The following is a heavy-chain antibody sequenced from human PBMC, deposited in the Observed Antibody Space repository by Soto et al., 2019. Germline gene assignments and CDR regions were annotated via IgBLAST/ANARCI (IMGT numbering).Heavy chain of an antibody. J-gene: IGHJ5*02. CDR1: GGSFSGYY. CDR2: INHSGST. CDR3: ARGSIGTIVVVVAATRESRWFDP. D-gene: IGHD2-15*01. V-gene: IGHV4-34*01. Sequence: PSETLSLTCAVYGGSFSGYYWSWIRQPPGKGPEWIGEINHSGSTNYNPSLKSRVTISVDTSKNQFSLKLSSVTAADTAVYYCARGSIGTIVVVVAATRESRWFDPWGQGTLVTVSS.